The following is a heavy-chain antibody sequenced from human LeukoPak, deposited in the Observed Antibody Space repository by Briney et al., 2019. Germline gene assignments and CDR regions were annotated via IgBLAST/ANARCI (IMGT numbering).Heavy chain of an antibody. Sequence: GGSLRLSCTASGFTFGDYAMSWVRQAPGKGLEWVGFIRSRAYGGTTEYAASVKGRFTISRDDSKSIAYQQMNSLKTEDTAVYYCTRGFYYDSSGYYPYWGQGTLVTVSS. CDR1: GFTFGDYA. CDR3: TRGFYYDSSGYYPY. V-gene: IGHV3-49*04. D-gene: IGHD3-22*01. CDR2: IRSRAYGGTT. J-gene: IGHJ4*02.